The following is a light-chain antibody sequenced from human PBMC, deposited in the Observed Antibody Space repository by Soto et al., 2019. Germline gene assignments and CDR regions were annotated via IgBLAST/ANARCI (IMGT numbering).Light chain of an antibody. J-gene: IGKJ3*01. V-gene: IGKV3-20*01. CDR2: GAS. CDR3: QKYNSAPFT. CDR1: QSVYNNY. Sequence: EIVLTQSPGTVSLSPGERATLSCRASQSVYNNYIAWYQQSPGQAPRVLIYGASTRATGTPDRFSGSGSGTDFTFTISRLEPEDSAVYYCQKYNSAPFTFGPGTKVDIK.